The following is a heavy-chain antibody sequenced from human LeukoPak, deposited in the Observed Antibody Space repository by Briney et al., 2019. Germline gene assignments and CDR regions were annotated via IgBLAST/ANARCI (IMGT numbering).Heavy chain of an antibody. CDR3: ARGRSGYSYGYVYYGMDV. CDR1: GYTFTSYA. V-gene: IGHV1-3*01. CDR2: INAGNGNT. D-gene: IGHD5-18*01. J-gene: IGHJ6*02. Sequence: ASVKVSCKASGYTFTSYAMNWVRQAPGQGLEWMGWINAGNGNTKYSQKFQGRVTITRDTSASTAYMELSSLRSEDTAVYYCARGRSGYSYGYVYYGMDVWGQGTTVTVSS.